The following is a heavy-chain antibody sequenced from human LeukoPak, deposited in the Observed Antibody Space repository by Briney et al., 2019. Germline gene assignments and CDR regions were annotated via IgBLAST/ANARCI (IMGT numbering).Heavy chain of an antibody. D-gene: IGHD6-19*01. V-gene: IGHV3-23*01. Sequence: GGSLRLSCVASGFSFSSYAMSWVRQAPGKGLEWVASISGSGGSTSYADSVKGRFTISRDNSKNTLYVQMNSLSAEDTAIYYCAKRGIAVTGNNYWGQGTLVTASS. CDR1: GFSFSSYA. CDR2: ISGSGGST. CDR3: AKRGIAVTGNNY. J-gene: IGHJ4*02.